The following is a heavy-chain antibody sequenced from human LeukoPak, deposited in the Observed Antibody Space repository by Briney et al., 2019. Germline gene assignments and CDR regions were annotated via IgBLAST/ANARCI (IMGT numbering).Heavy chain of an antibody. CDR3: AKDHYYGSGSYQNWYFDL. Sequence: DSVKGRFTISRDNSKNTLYLQMNSLRAEDTAVYYCAKDHYYGSGSYQNWYFDLWGRGTLVTVSS. V-gene: IGHV3-23*01. J-gene: IGHJ2*01. D-gene: IGHD3-10*01.